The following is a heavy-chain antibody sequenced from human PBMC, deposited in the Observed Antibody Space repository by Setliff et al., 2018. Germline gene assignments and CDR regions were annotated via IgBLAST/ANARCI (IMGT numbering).Heavy chain of an antibody. CDR2: ISYDESTK. CDR3: ARPLSSSWYVGLDS. V-gene: IGHV3-30*04. CDR1: GFTFSNYA. J-gene: IGHJ4*02. D-gene: IGHD6-13*01. Sequence: GGSLRLSCAASGFTFSNYAMHWVRQAPGKGLEWVAVISYDESTKYYTDSVKGRFTISTDTSKSTLYLQMNSLRTEDTAVYYCARPLSSSWYVGLDSWGQGTLVTVS.